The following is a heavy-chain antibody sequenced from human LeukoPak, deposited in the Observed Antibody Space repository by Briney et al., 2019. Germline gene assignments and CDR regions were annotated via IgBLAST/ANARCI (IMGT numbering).Heavy chain of an antibody. CDR2: ISTSGTT. D-gene: IGHD4/OR15-4a*01. V-gene: IGHV4-61*02. Sequence: LSETLSLTCTVSGGSISSGSYYWSWIRQPAGKGLEWIGRISTSGTTNYDPSLKSRVTISVDTSKNHFSLKLSSVTAADTAVYYCASTMLRGQGTLVTVSS. CDR3: ASTML. J-gene: IGHJ4*02. CDR1: GGSISSGSYY.